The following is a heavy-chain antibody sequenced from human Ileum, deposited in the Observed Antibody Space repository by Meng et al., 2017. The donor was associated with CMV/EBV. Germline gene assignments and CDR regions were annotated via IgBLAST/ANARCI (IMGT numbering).Heavy chain of an antibody. Sequence: QVQLQASGPGMGKASESLSRTCTVSGDSMSSYCWSGIRQPPGKGLEWIGYMCYNGDTNYNTSLKSRVTISGDTSKNQFSLKLSSVTAADTAVYYCALRGSAAGTFQYWGQGTLVTVSS. CDR1: GDSMSSYC. D-gene: IGHD6-13*01. CDR3: ALRGSAAGTFQY. J-gene: IGHJ1*01. CDR2: MCYNGDT. V-gene: IGHV4-59*01.